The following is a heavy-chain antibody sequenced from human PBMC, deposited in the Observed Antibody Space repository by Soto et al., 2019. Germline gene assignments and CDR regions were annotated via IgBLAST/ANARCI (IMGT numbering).Heavy chain of an antibody. V-gene: IGHV4-30-2*01. CDR2: IYHSGST. J-gene: IGHJ6*02. Sequence: WTWIRQPPGKGLEWIGYIYHSGSTYYNPSLKSRVTISVDRSKNQFSLKLSSVTAADTAVYYCSRVPDVWGQGTTVTVSS. CDR3: SRVPDV.